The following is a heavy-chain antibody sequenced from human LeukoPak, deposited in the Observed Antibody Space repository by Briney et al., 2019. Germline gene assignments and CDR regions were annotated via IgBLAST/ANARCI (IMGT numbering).Heavy chain of an antibody. V-gene: IGHV4-4*07. CDR3: ARVTSGAFDI. CDR2: IYDSGST. Sequence: SETLSLTCTVSGGSMSGYYWIWIRQPAGKGLEWVGRIYDSGSTNYNPSLKSRVTMSVDTSKNQFSLKLSSVTAADTAIYYCARVTSGAFDIWGQGTMVAVSS. CDR1: GGSMSGYY. J-gene: IGHJ3*02.